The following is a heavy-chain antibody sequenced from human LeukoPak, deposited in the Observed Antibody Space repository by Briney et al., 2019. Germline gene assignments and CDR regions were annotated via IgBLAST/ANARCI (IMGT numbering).Heavy chain of an antibody. CDR1: GFTVSSNY. V-gene: IGHV3-53*01. J-gene: IGHJ4*02. CDR3: ASPIVGALSRDY. CDR2: IYSGGST. Sequence: PGGSLRLSCAASGFTVSSNYMSWVRQAPGKGLEWVSVIYSGGSTYCADSVKGRFTISRDNSKNTLYLQMNSLRAEDTAVYYCASPIVGALSRDYWGQGTLVTVSS. D-gene: IGHD1-26*01.